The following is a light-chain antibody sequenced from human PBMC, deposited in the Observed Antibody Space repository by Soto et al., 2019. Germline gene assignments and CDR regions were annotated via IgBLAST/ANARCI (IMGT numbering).Light chain of an antibody. J-gene: IGLJ1*01. CDR2: EVT. V-gene: IGLV2-8*01. CDR3: SSYAGSDNPYV. CDR1: SGDVGGYDY. Sequence: QSALARPPSAAGSPGQSVTISCTGTSGDVGGYDYVSWYQQHPGKAPKLMIYEVTKRPLGVPDRFSGSKSGNTASLTVSGLQAEDEADYYCSSYAGSDNPYVFGTGTKV.